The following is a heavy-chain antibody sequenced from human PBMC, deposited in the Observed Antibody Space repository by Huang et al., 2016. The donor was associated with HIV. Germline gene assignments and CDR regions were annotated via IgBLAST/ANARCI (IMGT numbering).Heavy chain of an antibody. V-gene: IGHV3-74*01. Sequence: EVQLVESGGGLVQPGGSLRLSCAASGFRISSYWMHWVRQAPGKGLVLVSRINSDGSSTSYADSVKGRFIISRDNAKNTLYLQMNSLRAEDTALYYCARDPRIQSWLNYFDSWGQGTLVSVSS. CDR2: INSDGSST. CDR1: GFRISSYW. J-gene: IGHJ4*02. CDR3: ARDPRIQSWLNYFDS. D-gene: IGHD3-22*01.